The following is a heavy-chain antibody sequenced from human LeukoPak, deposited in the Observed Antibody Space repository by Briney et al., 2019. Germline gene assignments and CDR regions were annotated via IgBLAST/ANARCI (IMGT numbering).Heavy chain of an antibody. Sequence: SQTLSLTCTVSGGSISSGASDWGWIRQHPKRGLEWVGYINHSGSTYYNPSLGSRVTMSVDTSKNQFSQRLSSVNVADTAVYYCARFSTRFDSGCSDASCYVHYWGQGTQVTVSS. D-gene: IGHD2-2*01. CDR3: ARFSTRFDSGCSDASCYVHY. CDR1: GGSISSGASD. CDR2: INHSGST. J-gene: IGHJ4*02. V-gene: IGHV4-30-4*01.